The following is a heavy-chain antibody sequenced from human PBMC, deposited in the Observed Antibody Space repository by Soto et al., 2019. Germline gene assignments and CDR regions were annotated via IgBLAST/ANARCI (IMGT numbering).Heavy chain of an antibody. CDR1: GFSLSNARMG. CDR3: ERICGWYVWFDP. CDR2: IFSNDEK. J-gene: IGHJ5*02. Sequence: QVTLKESGPVLVKPTETLTLTCTVSGFSLSNARMGVSWIRQPPGKALEWLSHIFSNDEKSYNTSLKSRLTISKDSSKSQVVLTMTNMDTVDTAKYYCERICGWYVWFDPWGQGTLVTVS. D-gene: IGHD6-19*01. V-gene: IGHV2-26*01.